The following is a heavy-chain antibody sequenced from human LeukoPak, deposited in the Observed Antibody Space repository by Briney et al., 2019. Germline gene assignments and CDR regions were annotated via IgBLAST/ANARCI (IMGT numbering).Heavy chain of an antibody. D-gene: IGHD2-2*01. V-gene: IGHV4-34*01. Sequence: PSETLSLTCAVYGGSFSGYYWSWIRQPPGKGLEWIGEINHSGSTNYNPSLKSRVTISVDTSKNQFSLKLSSVTAADTAVYHCARGRRVKGYCSSTSCYAGNWFDPWGQGTLVTVSS. CDR1: GGSFSGYY. CDR2: INHSGST. J-gene: IGHJ5*02. CDR3: ARGRRVKGYCSSTSCYAGNWFDP.